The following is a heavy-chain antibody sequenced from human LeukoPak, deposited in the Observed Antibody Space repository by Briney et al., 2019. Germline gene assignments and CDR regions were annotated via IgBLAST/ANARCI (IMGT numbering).Heavy chain of an antibody. J-gene: IGHJ5*02. Sequence: PSETLSLTCTVSGGSISSYYWGWIRQPPGKGLEWIGNIYYSGSTYYNPSLKSRVTISVDTSRNQFSLKLSSVTAADTAVYYCARRNSGYTPNWFDPWGQGTLVTVSS. CDR3: ARRNSGYTPNWFDP. CDR1: GGSISSYY. V-gene: IGHV4-39*01. CDR2: IYYSGST. D-gene: IGHD5-12*01.